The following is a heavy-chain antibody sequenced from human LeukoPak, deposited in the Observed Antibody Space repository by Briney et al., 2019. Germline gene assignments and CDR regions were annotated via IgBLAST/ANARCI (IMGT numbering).Heavy chain of an antibody. CDR3: TKDRYCTTTNCPLDY. J-gene: IGHJ4*02. V-gene: IGHV3-43*01. CDR2: ISGDGYST. Sequence: GGSLRLSCAASGVTFDEYIMHWVRQAPGKGQEWVSLISGDGYSTYYADSVKGRFTISRDNSKNSLYLQMDSLRTEDTALYYCTKDRYCTTTNCPLDYWGQGTLVTVSS. D-gene: IGHD2-2*01. CDR1: GVTFDEYI.